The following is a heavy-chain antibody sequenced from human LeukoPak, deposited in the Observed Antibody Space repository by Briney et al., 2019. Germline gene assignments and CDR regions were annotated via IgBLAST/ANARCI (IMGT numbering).Heavy chain of an antibody. Sequence: PGRSLRLSCAVSGFPFSSNAIHWVRQAPGKGLEWVAVMSHDGSFKYYADSVKGRVTISRDNSMSTFFLQMNSLTTEDTAVYYCARDGGNPATKLDSWGQGTLVTVSS. CDR1: GFPFSSNA. J-gene: IGHJ4*02. D-gene: IGHD2-15*01. CDR3: ARDGGNPATKLDS. V-gene: IGHV3-30*14. CDR2: MSHDGSFK.